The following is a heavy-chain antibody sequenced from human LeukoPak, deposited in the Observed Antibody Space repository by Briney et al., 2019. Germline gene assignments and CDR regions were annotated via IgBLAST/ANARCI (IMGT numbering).Heavy chain of an antibody. V-gene: IGHV4-31*03. D-gene: IGHD1-26*01. J-gene: IGHJ4*02. CDR2: IYYSGSP. CDR3: ARGSGSYPHGYYFDY. CDR1: GGSISSGGYS. Sequence: SETLSLTCTVYGGSISSGGYSWSWIRQPPGKGLEWIGYIYYSGSPYYNPSLKSRVTISVDASKNQFSLKLSSVTAADTAVYYCARGSGSYPHGYYFDYWGQGTLVTVSS.